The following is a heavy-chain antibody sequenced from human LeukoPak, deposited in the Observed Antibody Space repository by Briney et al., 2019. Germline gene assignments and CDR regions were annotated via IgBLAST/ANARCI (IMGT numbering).Heavy chain of an antibody. J-gene: IGHJ4*02. D-gene: IGHD3-22*01. CDR1: GFTFSSNA. Sequence: PGGSLRLSCAASGFTFSSNALNWVRQAPGKGLEWVSAVSGGGGRTYYADSVKGRVSISRDNSKNTLYLQMNTLRAEDTAVYYCAKETGITHCYNSGGYAFDYWGQGALVTVSS. V-gene: IGHV3-23*01. CDR3: AKETGITHCYNSGGYAFDY. CDR2: VSGGGGRT.